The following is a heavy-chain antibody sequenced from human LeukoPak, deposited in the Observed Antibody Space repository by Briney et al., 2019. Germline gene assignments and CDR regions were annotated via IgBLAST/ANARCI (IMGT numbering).Heavy chain of an antibody. CDR1: GYTFTGYY. D-gene: IGHD3-3*01. CDR2: INPNSGGT. CDR3: ARGARWDDFWSGYSSY. V-gene: IGHV1-2*02. J-gene: IGHJ4*02. Sequence: ASVKVSCKASGYTFTGYYMHWVRQAPGQGLEWMGWINPNSGGTNYAQKLQGRVTMTRDTSISTAYLELSRLRSDDTAVYYCARGARWDDFWSGYSSYWGQGTLVTVSS.